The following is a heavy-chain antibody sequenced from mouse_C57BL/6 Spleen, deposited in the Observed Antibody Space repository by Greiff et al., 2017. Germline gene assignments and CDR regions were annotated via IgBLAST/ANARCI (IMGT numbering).Heavy chain of an antibody. CDR1: GYTFTDYY. CDR3: ARSHYYGRSYFAY. CDR2: INPNNGGT. J-gene: IGHJ3*01. Sequence: VQLQQSGPELVKPGASVKISCKASGYTFTDYYMNWVKQSHGKSLEWIGDINPNNGGTSYNQKFKGKATLTVDKSSSTAYMELRSLTSEDSAVYYCARSHYYGRSYFAYWGQGTLVTVSA. V-gene: IGHV1-26*01. D-gene: IGHD1-1*01.